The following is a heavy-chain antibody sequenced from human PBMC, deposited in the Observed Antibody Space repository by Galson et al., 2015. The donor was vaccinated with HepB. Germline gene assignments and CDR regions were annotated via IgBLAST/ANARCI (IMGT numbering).Heavy chain of an antibody. CDR2: IKEDGSEK. J-gene: IGHJ6*02. CDR3: ARVKRGEWYSFYYYGMDV. Sequence: SLRLSCAASEFILSMYWMNWVRQAPGKGLEWVANIKEDGSEKNYVDSVKGRFTISRDNAKNSLYLQMKSLRAEDTAIYYCARVKRGEWYSFYYYGMDVWGQGTTVTVSS. V-gene: IGHV3-7*05. D-gene: IGHD3-10*01. CDR1: EFILSMYW.